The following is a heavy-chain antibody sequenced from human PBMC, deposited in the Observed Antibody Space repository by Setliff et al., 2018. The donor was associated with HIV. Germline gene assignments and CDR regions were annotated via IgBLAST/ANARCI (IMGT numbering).Heavy chain of an antibody. Sequence: KPSETLSLTCSVSGGSISSGTYYWGWIRQPPGKGLEWIGSMSHSGSTLYNPSLKSRVTISVDTSNNHFSLKLRSVTAADTAVYYCARNPHYFDSWGQGTMVTVSS. CDR2: MSHSGST. D-gene: IGHD3-10*01. CDR1: GGSISSGTYY. J-gene: IGHJ3*02. CDR3: ARNPHYFDS. V-gene: IGHV4-39*07.